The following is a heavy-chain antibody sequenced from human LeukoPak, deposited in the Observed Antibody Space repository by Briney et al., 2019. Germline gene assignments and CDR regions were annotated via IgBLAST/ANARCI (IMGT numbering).Heavy chain of an antibody. Sequence: GGSLRLSCATSGFTFSSCLMHWVRQAPGKGLEWVSRIKTDGSGTTYADSVKGRFTISRDNARNTLYLQLNSLRVDDTAVYYCARAPDKSREKLDYWGQGTLVTVSS. CDR1: GFTFSSCL. CDR2: IKTDGSGT. CDR3: ARAPDKSREKLDY. V-gene: IGHV3-74*01. D-gene: IGHD5-24*01. J-gene: IGHJ4*02.